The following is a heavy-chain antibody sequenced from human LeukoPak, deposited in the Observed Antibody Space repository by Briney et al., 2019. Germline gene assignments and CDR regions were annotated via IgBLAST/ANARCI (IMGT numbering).Heavy chain of an antibody. CDR3: AKGEFWTGQAEYFQH. J-gene: IGHJ1*01. D-gene: IGHD3/OR15-3a*01. CDR1: GFTFSSYA. Sequence: GGSLRLSCAASGFTFSSYAMSWVRQAPGKGLEWVSAISGSGGSTYYADSVKGRFTISRDNSKDTLYLQMNSLRAEDTAVYYCAKGEFWTGQAEYFQHWGQGTLVTVSS. CDR2: ISGSGGST. V-gene: IGHV3-23*01.